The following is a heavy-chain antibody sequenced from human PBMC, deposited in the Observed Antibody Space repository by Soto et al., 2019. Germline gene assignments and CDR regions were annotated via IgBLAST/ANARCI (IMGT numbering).Heavy chain of an antibody. CDR1: GYSFHNSG. CDR3: SKNGTTWFAS. J-gene: IGHJ5*01. Sequence: QVQLVQSGPELKKPGASVKVSCKTSGYSFHNSGISWVRQAPGQGLEWMGWISVLNGYAHYGQKFQGRVIMTADTFTSTAYMELRGLRSDDTXMYYCSKNGTTWFASWGQGTPVTVSS. CDR2: ISVLNGYA. V-gene: IGHV1-18*01. D-gene: IGHD1-1*01.